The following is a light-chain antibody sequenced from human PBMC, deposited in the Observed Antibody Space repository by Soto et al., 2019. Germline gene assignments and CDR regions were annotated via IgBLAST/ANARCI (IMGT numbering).Light chain of an antibody. V-gene: IGLV2-23*02. J-gene: IGLJ3*02. CDR1: STDIGTYSR. CDR2: DVT. CDR3: CSYAAYNKWR. Sequence: QSALTQPASVSGSPGQTITISCTGTSTDIGTYSRVSWYLQYPGKAPKLMIYDVTKRPSGVSNRFSGSRSGSTASLTISGLQAEDEANYYCCSYAAYNKWRFGGGT.